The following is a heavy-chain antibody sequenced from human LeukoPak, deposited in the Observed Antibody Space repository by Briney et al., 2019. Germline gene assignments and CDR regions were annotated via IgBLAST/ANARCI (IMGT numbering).Heavy chain of an antibody. CDR1: GLTFSDYS. CDR3: DKDGAGPEY. D-gene: IGHD1-26*01. J-gene: IGHJ4*02. V-gene: IGHV3-23*01. CDR2: ISAGGGST. Sequence: PGGSLRLSCAASGLTFSDYSMTWVRQAPGKGLFWVSGISAGGGSTYYAGSVKGRFTNSIHNSRNTLYLEMNSLKDEDTDVYDCDKDGAGPEYWGQGALVTV.